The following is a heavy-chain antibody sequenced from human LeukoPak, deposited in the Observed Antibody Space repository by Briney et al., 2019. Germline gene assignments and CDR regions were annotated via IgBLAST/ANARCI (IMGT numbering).Heavy chain of an antibody. CDR3: AREPYCGSTSCFHMDV. CDR1: GGSISAYY. V-gene: IGHV4-4*07. CDR2: TYMSGNT. D-gene: IGHD2-2*01. J-gene: IGHJ6*03. Sequence: SETLSLTCTVSGGSISAYYWTWIRQPAGEGLEWIGRTYMSGNTHYNPPLKSRVTMSVDTSKNQFSLQLSSVTAADTAVYYCAREPYCGSTSCFHMDVWGKGATVTVSS.